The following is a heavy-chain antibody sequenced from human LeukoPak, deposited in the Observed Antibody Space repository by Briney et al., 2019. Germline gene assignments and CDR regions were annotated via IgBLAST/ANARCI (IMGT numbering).Heavy chain of an antibody. CDR1: GGSISSSSYY. V-gene: IGHV4-39*01. Sequence: SETLSLTCTVSGGSISSSSYYWGWIRQPPGKGLEWIGSIYYSGSTYYNPSLKSRVTISVDTSKNQFSLKLSSVTAADTAAYYCASPYYYDSSGYPVRYWGQGTLVTVSS. CDR3: ASPYYYDSSGYPVRY. J-gene: IGHJ4*02. D-gene: IGHD3-22*01. CDR2: IYYSGST.